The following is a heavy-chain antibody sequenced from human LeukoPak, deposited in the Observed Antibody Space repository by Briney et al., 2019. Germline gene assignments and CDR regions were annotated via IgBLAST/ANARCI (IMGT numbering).Heavy chain of an antibody. V-gene: IGHV1-69*13. CDR2: IIPIFGTA. Sequence: VASVKVSCKASGGTFSSYAISWVRQAPGQGLEWMGGIIPIFGTANYAQKFQGRVTITADESTSTAYMELSSLRSEDTAVYYCARSTPRRYSSSWYVSTYFDYWGQGTLVTVSS. CDR3: ARSTPRRYSSSWYVSTYFDY. J-gene: IGHJ4*02. CDR1: GGTFSSYA. D-gene: IGHD6-13*01.